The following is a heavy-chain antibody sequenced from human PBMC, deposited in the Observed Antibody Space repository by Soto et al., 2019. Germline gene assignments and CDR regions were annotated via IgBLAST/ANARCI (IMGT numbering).Heavy chain of an antibody. D-gene: IGHD1-26*01. Sequence: GGSLRLSCSASGFTFSSYAMHWVRQAPGKGLEYVSAISSNGGSTYYAASVKGRFTISRDNSKNTLYLQMSSLRAEDTAVYYCVKTLNTEPDYWGQGTLVTVSS. CDR2: ISSNGGST. CDR1: GFTFSSYA. J-gene: IGHJ4*02. V-gene: IGHV3-64D*09. CDR3: VKTLNTEPDY.